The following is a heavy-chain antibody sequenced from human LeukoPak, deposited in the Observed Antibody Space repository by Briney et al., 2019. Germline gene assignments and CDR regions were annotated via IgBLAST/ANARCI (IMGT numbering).Heavy chain of an antibody. J-gene: IGHJ4*02. CDR2: ISAYNGNT. Sequence: GSSVKVSCKASGYTFNSCGISWVRQAPGQGLEWMGWISAYNGNTNYAQKLQGRVTMTTDTSTSTAYMELRSLRSDDTAVYYCARDTGSGSYWSYWGQGTLVTVSS. CDR3: ARDTGSGSYWSY. CDR1: GYTFNSCG. V-gene: IGHV1-18*01. D-gene: IGHD3-10*01.